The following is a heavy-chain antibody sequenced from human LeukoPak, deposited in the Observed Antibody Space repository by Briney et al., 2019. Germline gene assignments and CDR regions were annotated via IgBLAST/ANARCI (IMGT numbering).Heavy chain of an antibody. J-gene: IGHJ3*02. Sequence: PSQTLSLTCTVSGGSISSGDYYWSWIRQPPGKGLEWIGYIYYGGSTYYNPSLKSRVTISVDTSKNQFSLKLSSVTAADTAVYYCARATSGSYSPDAFDIWGQGTMVTASS. CDR3: ARATSGSYSPDAFDI. D-gene: IGHD1-26*01. CDR1: GGSISSGDYY. CDR2: IYYGGST. V-gene: IGHV4-30-4*08.